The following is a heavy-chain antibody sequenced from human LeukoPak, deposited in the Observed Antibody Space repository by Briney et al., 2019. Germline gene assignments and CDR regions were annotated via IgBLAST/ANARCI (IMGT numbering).Heavy chain of an antibody. V-gene: IGHV7-4-1*02. CDR3: ARDNDFWSGYLYYYYYYMDV. J-gene: IGHJ6*03. CDR1: GYTFTSYA. CDR2: INTNTGNP. D-gene: IGHD3-3*01. Sequence: GASVKVSCKASGYTFTSYAMNWVRQAPGQGLEWMGWINTNTGNPTYAQGFTGRFVFPLDTSVSTAYLQISSLKAEDTAVYYCARDNDFWSGYLYYYYYYMDVWGKGTTVTVSS.